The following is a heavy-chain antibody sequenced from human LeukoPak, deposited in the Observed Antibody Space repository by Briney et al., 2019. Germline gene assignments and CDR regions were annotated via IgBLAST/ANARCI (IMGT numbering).Heavy chain of an antibody. CDR2: ISSSGSTI. Sequence: GGSLRLSCAASGFTFSDYYMSWIRQAPGKGLEWVSYISSSGSTIYYADSVKGRFTISRDNAKNSLYLQMNSLRAEDTAVYYCARDRNVVVVAANFRYGMDVWGQGTTVTVSS. J-gene: IGHJ6*02. CDR3: ARDRNVVVVAANFRYGMDV. V-gene: IGHV3-11*01. D-gene: IGHD2-15*01. CDR1: GFTFSDYY.